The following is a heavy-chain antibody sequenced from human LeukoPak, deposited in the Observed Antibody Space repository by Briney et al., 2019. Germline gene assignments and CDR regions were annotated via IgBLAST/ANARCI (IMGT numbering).Heavy chain of an antibody. CDR1: GFTFSSYW. CDR3: ARYARIAARNAFDI. CDR2: IKQDGSEK. J-gene: IGHJ3*02. Sequence: PGGSLRLSCAASGFTFSSYWMSWVRQAPGKGLEWVANIKQDGSEKTYVDSVKGRFTISRDNAENSLYLQMNSLRAEDTAVYYCARYARIAARNAFDIWGQGTMVTVSS. D-gene: IGHD6-6*01. V-gene: IGHV3-7*01.